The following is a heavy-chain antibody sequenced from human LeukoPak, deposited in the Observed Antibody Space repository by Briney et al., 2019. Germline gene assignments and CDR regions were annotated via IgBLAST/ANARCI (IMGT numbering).Heavy chain of an antibody. CDR1: GFTFSSYS. Sequence: PGGSLRLSCAASGFTFSSYSMNWVRQAPGKGLEWVSYISSSSSTIYYADSVKGRFTISRDNAKNSLYLQMNSLRAEDTAVYYCAGDPGTVIAYSFEYWGQGTLVTVSS. CDR3: AGDPGTVIAYSFEY. D-gene: IGHD4-17*01. CDR2: ISSSSSTI. V-gene: IGHV3-48*01. J-gene: IGHJ4*02.